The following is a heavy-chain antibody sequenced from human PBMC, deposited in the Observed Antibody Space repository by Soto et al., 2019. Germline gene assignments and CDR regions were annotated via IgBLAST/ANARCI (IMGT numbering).Heavy chain of an antibody. J-gene: IGHJ6*02. V-gene: IGHV3-73*01. Sequence: GGSLRLSCAASGFTFSGSAMHWVRQASGKGLEWVGRIRSKANRYATAYAASVKGRFTISRDDSKNTAYLQMNSLKTEDTAVYYCTRDLNIMTAMANYGMDVWGQGTTVTVSS. CDR3: TRDLNIMTAMANYGMDV. D-gene: IGHD5-18*01. CDR1: GFTFSGSA. CDR2: IRSKANRYAT.